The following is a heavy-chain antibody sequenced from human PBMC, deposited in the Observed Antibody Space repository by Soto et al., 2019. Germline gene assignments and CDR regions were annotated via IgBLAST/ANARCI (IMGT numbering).Heavy chain of an antibody. J-gene: IGHJ5*01. CDR2: TVYDGTKT. CDR3: ARGVVSPKRGFDF. V-gene: IGHV3-30-3*01. Sequence: GGSLRLSCEASGFFFSHYAMHWVRQAPGKVLECVAATVYDGTKTYYADSVKGRFTVSRDNSKNTLYLQMTSLRPEDTAVYCCARGVVSPKRGFDFWGVGALVTGS. D-gene: IGHD3-22*01. CDR1: GFFFSHYA.